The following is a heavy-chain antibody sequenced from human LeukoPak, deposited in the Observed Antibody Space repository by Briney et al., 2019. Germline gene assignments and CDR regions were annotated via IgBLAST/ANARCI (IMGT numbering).Heavy chain of an antibody. V-gene: IGHV3-43*02. CDR3: AVSSFYFYGMDV. CDR1: GVTFNDYA. J-gene: IGHJ6*02. CDR2: ISGDGGCT. Sequence: PGGSLRLSCAASGVTFNDYAMHWVRQAPGKGLEWVSLISGDGGCTYYADSVKGRFTISRDNSKNSPYLQMNSLRTEDIALYYCAVSSFYFYGMDVSGQGTTVTVSS. D-gene: IGHD6-13*01.